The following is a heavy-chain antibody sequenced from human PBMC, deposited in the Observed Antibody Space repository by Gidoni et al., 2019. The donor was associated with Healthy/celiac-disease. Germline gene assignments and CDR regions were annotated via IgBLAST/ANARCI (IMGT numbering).Heavy chain of an antibody. CDR2: IWYDGINK. V-gene: IGHV3-33*01. J-gene: IGHJ3*02. CDR1: GFTFSSYG. CDR3: ARGRAYSYYDFWSGYYSDAFDI. D-gene: IGHD3-3*01. Sequence: QVQLGESGGGVVQPGRSLRLSCAAPGFTFSSYGMHWVRQAPGKGLVWLAVIWYDGINKYYADSVKGRFTISRDNSKNTLYLQMNSLRAEDTAVYYCARGRAYSYYDFWSGYYSDAFDIWGQGTMVTVSS.